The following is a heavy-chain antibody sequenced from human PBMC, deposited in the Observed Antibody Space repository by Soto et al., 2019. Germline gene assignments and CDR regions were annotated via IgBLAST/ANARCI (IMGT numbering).Heavy chain of an antibody. CDR1: GASISDDNW. D-gene: IGHD6-19*01. Sequence: QVQLQESGPGLVKPSGTLSLACAVFGASISDDNWWSWVRQPPGKGLEWIGEIYRSGTTNYNSSLESRVTISMDKSRNQISLKLSSVAAADSAIYSCARHVGVPGTRGFDFWGQGTLVTVSS. J-gene: IGHJ4*02. CDR3: ARHVGVPGTRGFDF. CDR2: IYRSGTT. V-gene: IGHV4-4*02.